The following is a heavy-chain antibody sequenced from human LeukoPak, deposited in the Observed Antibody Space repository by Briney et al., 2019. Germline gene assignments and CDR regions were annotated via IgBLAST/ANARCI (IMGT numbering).Heavy chain of an antibody. D-gene: IGHD2-15*01. Sequence: ASVKVSCKAPGFTFTSYGISWVRQAPGQGLEWMGWSSAHNGDTNYAQNIQGRVTMTTDTSTTTAYMELRSLRSDDTAVYYYAREAYCSGGSCYPGALDTWGQGTMVTVSS. J-gene: IGHJ3*02. CDR2: SSAHNGDT. CDR3: AREAYCSGGSCYPGALDT. V-gene: IGHV1-18*01. CDR1: GFTFTSYG.